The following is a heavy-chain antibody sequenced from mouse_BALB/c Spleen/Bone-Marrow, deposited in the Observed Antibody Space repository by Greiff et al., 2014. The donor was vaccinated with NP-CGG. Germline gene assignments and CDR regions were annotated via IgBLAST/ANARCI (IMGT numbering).Heavy chain of an antibody. V-gene: IGHV5-6-3*01. Sequence: EVKVEESGGGLVQPGGSLKLSCAASGFTFSSYGMSWVRQTPDKRLELVATINSNGGSTYYPDSVKGRFTISGDNAKNTLYLQMSGLKSGDTAMYFCAGDYDYDYWGPGTTLTVSS. CDR1: GFTFSSYG. D-gene: IGHD2-4*01. J-gene: IGHJ2*01. CDR3: AGDYDYDY. CDR2: INSNGGST.